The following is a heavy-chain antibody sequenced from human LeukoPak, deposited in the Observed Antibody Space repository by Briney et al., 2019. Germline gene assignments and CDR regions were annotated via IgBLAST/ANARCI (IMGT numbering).Heavy chain of an antibody. CDR3: ARDQLYCSGGICYFDY. CDR2: ISSDGSST. CDR1: GFTFSSYS. D-gene: IGHD2-15*01. V-gene: IGHV3-74*01. Sequence: PGGSLRLSCAASGFTFSSYSMNWVRQAPGKRLMWVSRISSDGSSTNSAGSVKGRFTISRDNAKNTLYLQMNSLRTEDTAVYYCARDQLYCSGGICYFDYWGQGTLVTVSS. J-gene: IGHJ4*02.